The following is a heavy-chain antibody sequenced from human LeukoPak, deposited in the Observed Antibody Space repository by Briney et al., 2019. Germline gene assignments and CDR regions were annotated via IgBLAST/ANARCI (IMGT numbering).Heavy chain of an antibody. D-gene: IGHD5-12*01. J-gene: IGHJ4*02. CDR3: ARYSGTKRDFDY. V-gene: IGHV4-31*03. CDR1: GGSISNDGYY. CDR2: IYYSGIT. Sequence: SQTLSLTCTVSGGSISNDGYYWSWIRQHPGKGLEWIGYIYYSGITYYNPSLKSRVTISVDTSKNQFSLKLSSVTPADTALYYCARYSGTKRDFDYWGQGTLVTVSS.